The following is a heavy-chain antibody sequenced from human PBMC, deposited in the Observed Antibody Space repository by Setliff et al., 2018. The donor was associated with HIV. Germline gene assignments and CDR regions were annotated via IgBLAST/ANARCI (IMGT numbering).Heavy chain of an antibody. D-gene: IGHD3-22*01. J-gene: IGHJ4*02. CDR3: TTDMIVVVITNY. Sequence: GGSLRLSCAASGFTFSNAWMSWVRQAPGKGLVWVGRIKSKTDGGTTDYAAPVKGRFTISRDDSKNTLYLQMNSLKTEDTAMYYCTTDMIVVVITNYWGQGALVTVSS. CDR1: GFTFSNAW. V-gene: IGHV3-15*01. CDR2: IKSKTDGGTT.